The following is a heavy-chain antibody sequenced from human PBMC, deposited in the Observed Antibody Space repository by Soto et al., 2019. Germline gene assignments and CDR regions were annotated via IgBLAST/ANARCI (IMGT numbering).Heavy chain of an antibody. Sequence: GGSLRLSCAASGFTFSSYGMHWVRQAPGKGLEWVAVISYDGSNKYYADSVKGRFTISRDNSKNTLYLQMNSLRAEDTAVYYCARVGGGAVHHFDYWGQGTLVTVSS. CDR3: ARVGGGAVHHFDY. J-gene: IGHJ4*02. D-gene: IGHD3-10*01. CDR1: GFTFSSYG. CDR2: ISYDGSNK. V-gene: IGHV3-30*03.